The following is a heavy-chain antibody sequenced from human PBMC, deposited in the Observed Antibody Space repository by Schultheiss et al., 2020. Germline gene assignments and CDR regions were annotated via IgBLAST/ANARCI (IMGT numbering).Heavy chain of an antibody. CDR2: INPNSGGT. CDR1: GYTFTGNY. CDR3: ARLFGGVIVTSFDY. J-gene: IGHJ4*02. Sequence: ASVKVSCEASGYTFTGNYMHWVRQAPGQGLEWMGWINPNSGGTNYAQKFQGRVTMTRDTSISTAYMELSRLRSDDTAVYYCARLFGGVIVTSFDYWGQGTLVNVSS. V-gene: IGHV1-2*02. D-gene: IGHD3-16*02.